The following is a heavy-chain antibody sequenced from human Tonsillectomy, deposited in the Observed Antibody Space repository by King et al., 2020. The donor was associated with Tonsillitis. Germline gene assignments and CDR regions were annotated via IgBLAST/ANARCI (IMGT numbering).Heavy chain of an antibody. Sequence: VQLVESGGGLVQPGGSLRLSCAASGFTFSSNWMLWVRQAPVKGLEWVANRKQDGSEKYYVDSVKGRLTISRDNAKNSLYLQMNSLRAEDTAVYYCARDSGDPERDWGQGTLVTVSS. CDR2: RKQDGSEK. CDR1: GFTFSSNW. V-gene: IGHV3-7*01. J-gene: IGHJ4*02. CDR3: ARDSGDPERD. D-gene: IGHD1-14*01.